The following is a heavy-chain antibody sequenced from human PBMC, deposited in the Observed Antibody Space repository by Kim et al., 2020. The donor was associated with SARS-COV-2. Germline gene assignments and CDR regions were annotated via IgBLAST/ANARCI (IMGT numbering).Heavy chain of an antibody. D-gene: IGHD3-22*01. CDR2: IIPIFGTA. J-gene: IGHJ4*02. V-gene: IGHV1-69*13. CDR3: ARARYYYDSSGYYDY. Sequence: SVKVSCKASGGTFSSYAISWVRQAPGQGLEWMGGIIPIFGTANYAQKFQGRVTITADESTSTAYMELSSLRSEDTAVYYCARARYYYDSSGYYDYWGQGTLVTVSS. CDR1: GGTFSSYA.